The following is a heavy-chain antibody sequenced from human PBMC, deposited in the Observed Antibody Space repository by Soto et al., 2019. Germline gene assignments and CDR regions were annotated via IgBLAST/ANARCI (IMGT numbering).Heavy chain of an antibody. CDR3: ARGSGYYYYYYDGMDV. Sequence: SETLSLTCTVSGGSISSYYWSWIRQPPGKGLEWIGEINHSGSTNYNPSLKSRVTISVDTSKNQFSLKLSSVTAADTAVYYCARGSGYYYYYYDGMDVWGQGTTVTVSS. CDR1: GGSISSYY. J-gene: IGHJ6*02. V-gene: IGHV4-34*01. D-gene: IGHD3-22*01. CDR2: INHSGST.